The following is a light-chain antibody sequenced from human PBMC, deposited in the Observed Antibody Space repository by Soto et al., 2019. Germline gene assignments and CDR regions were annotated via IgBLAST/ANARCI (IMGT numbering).Light chain of an antibody. Sequence: EIVLTQSPGTLSLSPGERATLSCRASQSVSSSYLAWYQQKPGQAPRLLIYGASSRATGIPDRFGGSGSGTDFTLTISSLQPEDVGTYYCLQEYSYPLIFGGGTKVEIK. CDR3: LQEYSYPLI. V-gene: IGKV3-20*01. J-gene: IGKJ4*01. CDR2: GAS. CDR1: QSVSSSY.